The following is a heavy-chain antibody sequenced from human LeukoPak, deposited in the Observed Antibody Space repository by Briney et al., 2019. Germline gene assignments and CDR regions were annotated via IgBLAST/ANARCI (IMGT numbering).Heavy chain of an antibody. CDR3: AKDDDYVEYGYYFDF. D-gene: IGHD4-17*01. CDR2: IDGDGSTE. V-gene: IGHV3-7*03. CDR1: GFTLSSYW. J-gene: IGHJ4*02. Sequence: GGSLRLSCVASGFTLSSYWMSWVRQAPGKGLEWVANIDGDGSTEAYVDSLKGRFTISRDNAKNSLYLQMNNLRAEDTAVYYCAKDDDYVEYGYYFDFWGQGTLVTVSS.